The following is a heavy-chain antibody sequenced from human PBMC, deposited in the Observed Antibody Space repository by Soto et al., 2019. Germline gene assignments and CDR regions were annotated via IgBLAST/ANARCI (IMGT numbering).Heavy chain of an antibody. Sequence: PGGSLRLSCAASGFTVSSNYMSWVRQAPGKGLEWVSVIYSGGSTYYADSVKGRFTISRHNSKNTLYLQMNSLRAEDTAVYYCARTLWYGELLSSRGMDVWGQGTTVTVSS. CDR1: GFTVSSNY. CDR2: IYSGGST. J-gene: IGHJ6*02. CDR3: ARTLWYGELLSSRGMDV. D-gene: IGHD3-10*01. V-gene: IGHV3-53*04.